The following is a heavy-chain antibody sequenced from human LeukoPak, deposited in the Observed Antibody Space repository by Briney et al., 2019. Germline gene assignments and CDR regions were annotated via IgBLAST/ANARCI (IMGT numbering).Heavy chain of an antibody. Sequence: GASVKVSCKASGYTFTSYGISWVRQAPGQGLEWMGWISAYNGNTNYAQKLQGRVTMTTDTSTSTAYMELRSLRSDDTAVYYCARATGRSDCSSTSCYIVDWFDPWGQGTLVTVSS. CDR3: ARATGRSDCSSTSCYIVDWFDP. CDR1: GYTFTSYG. V-gene: IGHV1-18*01. D-gene: IGHD2-2*02. J-gene: IGHJ5*02. CDR2: ISAYNGNT.